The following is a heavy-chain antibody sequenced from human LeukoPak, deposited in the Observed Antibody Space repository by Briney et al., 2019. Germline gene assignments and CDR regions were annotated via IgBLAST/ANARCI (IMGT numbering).Heavy chain of an antibody. CDR3: AKGHGDSSGYYYFDS. J-gene: IGHJ4*02. Sequence: GGSLRLSCAASGFTFSSFAMSWVRQAPGKGLEWVSTFSGSGGSTYYADSVKGRFTIFRDNSKNMLYLQMNSLRVEDTAVYYCAKGHGDSSGYYYFDSWGQGTLVTVSS. CDR2: FSGSGGST. D-gene: IGHD3-22*01. V-gene: IGHV3-23*01. CDR1: GFTFSSFA.